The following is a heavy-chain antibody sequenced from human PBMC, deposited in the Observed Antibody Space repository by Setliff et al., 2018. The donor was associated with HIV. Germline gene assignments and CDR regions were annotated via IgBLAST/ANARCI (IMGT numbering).Heavy chain of an antibody. V-gene: IGHV4-4*09. D-gene: IGHD6-19*01. CDR3: ARGWGHDGFDF. J-gene: IGHJ3*01. Sequence: PSETLSLTCTVSGGSISSYYWSWIRQPPGKGLEWTGYIYTSGSTNCNHSLKSRVTISVDTSKNQFSLKLSSVTAADTAVYYCARGWGHDGFDFWGQGTMGTVS. CDR2: IYTSGST. CDR1: GGSISSYY.